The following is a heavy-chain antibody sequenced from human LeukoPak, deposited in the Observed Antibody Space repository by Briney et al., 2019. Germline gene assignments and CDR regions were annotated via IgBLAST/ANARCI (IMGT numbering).Heavy chain of an antibody. Sequence: QAGGSLRLSCAASGFTFSDYYMSWVRQAPGKGLEWVANIKQDGSEKYYVDSVKGRFTISRDNAKNSLYLQMNSLRAEETAVYYCARASDDILTGNAFYIWGQGTMVTVSS. D-gene: IGHD3-9*01. CDR2: IKQDGSEK. CDR1: GFTFSDYY. J-gene: IGHJ3*02. V-gene: IGHV3-7*01. CDR3: ARASDDILTGNAFYI.